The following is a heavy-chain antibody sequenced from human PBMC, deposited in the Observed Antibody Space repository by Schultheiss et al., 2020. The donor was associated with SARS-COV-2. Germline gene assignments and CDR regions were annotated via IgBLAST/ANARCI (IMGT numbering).Heavy chain of an antibody. CDR3: ARHTYYYDSSGYRDY. V-gene: IGHV4-59*08. Sequence: SETLSLTCAVYGGSFSGYYWSWIRQSPGKGLEWIGYIYYSGSTNYNPSLKSRVTISVDTSKNQFSLKLSSVTAADTAVYYCARHTYYYDSSGYRDYWGQGTLVTVSS. J-gene: IGHJ4*02. CDR1: GGSFSGYY. D-gene: IGHD3-22*01. CDR2: IYYSGST.